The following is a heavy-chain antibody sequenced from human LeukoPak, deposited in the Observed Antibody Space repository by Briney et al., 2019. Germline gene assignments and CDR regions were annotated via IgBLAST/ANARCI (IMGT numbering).Heavy chain of an antibody. V-gene: IGHV3-21*01. CDR3: ARDLTLSYYYDSSGYNDY. D-gene: IGHD3-22*01. Sequence: GGSLRLSCAASGFTFSSYSMNWVRQAPGKGLEWVSSISSSSSYIYYADSVKGRFTISRDNAKNSLYLQMNSLRAEDTAVYYCARDLTLSYYYDSSGYNDYWGQGTLVTVSS. CDR2: ISSSSSYI. J-gene: IGHJ4*02. CDR1: GFTFSSYS.